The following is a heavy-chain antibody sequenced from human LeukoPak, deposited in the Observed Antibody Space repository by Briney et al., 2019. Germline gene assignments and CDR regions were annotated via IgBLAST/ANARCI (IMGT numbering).Heavy chain of an antibody. J-gene: IGHJ4*02. Sequence: SETLSLTCAVYGGSFSGYYWSWIRQPPGKGLEWIGEINHSGSTNYNPSLKSRVTISVDTSKNQFSLKLSSVTAADTAVYYCAGGRHNWNYDYWGQGTLVTVSS. V-gene: IGHV4-34*01. CDR1: GGSFSGYY. CDR2: INHSGST. D-gene: IGHD1-20*01. CDR3: AGGRHNWNYDY.